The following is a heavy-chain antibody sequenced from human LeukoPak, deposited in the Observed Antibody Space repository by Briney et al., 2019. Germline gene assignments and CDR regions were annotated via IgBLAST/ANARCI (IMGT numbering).Heavy chain of an antibody. Sequence: PSETLSLTCTVSGGSISSSSYYWGWIRQPPGKGLEWIGSIYYSGSTYYNPSLKSRVTISVDTSKNQFSLKLSSVTAADTAVYYCARLAPVTTVTRDAFDIWGQGTMVTVSS. CDR1: GGSISSSSYY. J-gene: IGHJ3*02. CDR3: ARLAPVTTVTRDAFDI. CDR2: IYYSGST. D-gene: IGHD4-17*01. V-gene: IGHV4-39*01.